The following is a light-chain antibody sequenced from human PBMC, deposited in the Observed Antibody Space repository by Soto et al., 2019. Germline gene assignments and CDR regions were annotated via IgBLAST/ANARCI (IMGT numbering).Light chain of an antibody. J-gene: IGKJ4*01. V-gene: IGKV1-27*01. CDR3: QKDNSAPYT. Sequence: DIQMTQSPSSLSASVGDRVTITCRASQGISNYLAWYQQKPGKVPKLLIYSASTLKSGVPSRFSGSGSGTDFTLTSSSLQPEDVATYYCQKDNSAPYTFGGGTKVEIK. CDR2: SAS. CDR1: QGISNY.